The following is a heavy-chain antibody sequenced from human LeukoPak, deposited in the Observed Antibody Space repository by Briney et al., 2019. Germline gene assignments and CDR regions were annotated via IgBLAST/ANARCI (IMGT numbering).Heavy chain of an antibody. D-gene: IGHD3-10*01. CDR2: ISGSGGGT. Sequence: PGGSLRLSCAASGFTFSSYAMHWVRQAPGKGLEWVSGISGSGGGTDYADSVKGRFTISRDNSKNILHLQMNSLRVDDTAVYYCAKGGGSNWFSPLDHWGQGTLVIVSS. V-gene: IGHV3-23*01. CDR3: AKGGGSNWFSPLDH. CDR1: GFTFSSYA. J-gene: IGHJ4*02.